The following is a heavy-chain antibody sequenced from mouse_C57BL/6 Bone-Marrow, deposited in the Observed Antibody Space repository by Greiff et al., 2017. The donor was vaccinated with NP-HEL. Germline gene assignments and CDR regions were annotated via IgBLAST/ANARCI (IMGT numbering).Heavy chain of an antibody. V-gene: IGHV5-17*01. D-gene: IGHD1-1*01. CDR3: ARGVTTVVAPYYYAMDY. CDR2: ISSGSSTI. J-gene: IGHJ4*01. Sequence: EVKLMESGGGLVKPGGSLKLSCAASGFTFSDYGMHWVRQAPEKGLEWVAYISSGSSTIYYADTVKGRFTISRDNATNTLFLQMTSLRSEDTAMYYCARGVTTVVAPYYYAMDYWGQGTSVTVSS. CDR1: GFTFSDYG.